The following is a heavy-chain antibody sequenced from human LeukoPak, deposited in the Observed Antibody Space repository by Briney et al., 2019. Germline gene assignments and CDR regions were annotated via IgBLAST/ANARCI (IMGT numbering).Heavy chain of an antibody. V-gene: IGHV3-20*04. CDR1: GFTFDGYG. CDR3: ARGSTMVSDY. Sequence: RPGGSLRLSCAASGFTFDGYGMGWVRQVAGEGLEWGSVIDWNGASTGYADSVKGRFTISRDDAKKSLYLQMNSLRAEDTALCYCARGSTMVSDYWGQGTLVTVSS. CDR2: IDWNGAST. J-gene: IGHJ4*02. D-gene: IGHD3-10*01.